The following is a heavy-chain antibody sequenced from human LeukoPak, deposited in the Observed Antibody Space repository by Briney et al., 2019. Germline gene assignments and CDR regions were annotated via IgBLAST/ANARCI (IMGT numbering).Heavy chain of an antibody. V-gene: IGHV4-34*01. Sequence: SETLSLTCAVYGGSFSDYYWVWIRQSPGKGLEWIGEITHSGSTNYNPSLKSRVTISVDTSNNQFSLRLSSVTAADTAVYYCAREMVRGVITPGYFDYRGQGTLVTVSS. D-gene: IGHD3-10*01. CDR2: ITHSGST. CDR1: GGSFSDYY. J-gene: IGHJ4*02. CDR3: AREMVRGVITPGYFDY.